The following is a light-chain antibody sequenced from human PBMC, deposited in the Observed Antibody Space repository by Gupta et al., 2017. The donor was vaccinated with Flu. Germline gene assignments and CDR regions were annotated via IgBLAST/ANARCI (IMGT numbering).Light chain of an antibody. CDR3: QSYDSSLSGYVV. CDR1: ISNIGAGYD. Sequence: QSVLTQPPSVSGAPGQRVTISRTGSISNIGAGYDVHWYQQLPGTAPKLLIYGNSNRPSGVPDRFSGSKSGTSASLAITGLQAEDEADYYCQSYDSSLSGYVVFGGGTKLTVL. CDR2: GNS. J-gene: IGLJ2*01. V-gene: IGLV1-40*01.